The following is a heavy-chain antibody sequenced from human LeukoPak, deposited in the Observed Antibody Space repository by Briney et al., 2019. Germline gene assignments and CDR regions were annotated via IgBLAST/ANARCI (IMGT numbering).Heavy chain of an antibody. J-gene: IGHJ5*02. Sequence: PSETLCLTCAVSGVSISSYYWSWVRQPSGKGLEWIGDICYSGSTTYNPAPKRRRSISVDTSKNQFSLKLSSVTAADTAVYYCARQAVAGPFWKSNWFDPWGQGTLVTVSS. CDR1: GVSISSYY. V-gene: IGHV4-59*08. CDR3: ARQAVAGPFWKSNWFDP. CDR2: ICYSGST. D-gene: IGHD6-19*01.